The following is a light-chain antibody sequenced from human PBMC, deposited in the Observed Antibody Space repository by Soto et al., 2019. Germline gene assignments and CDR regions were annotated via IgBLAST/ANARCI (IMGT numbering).Light chain of an antibody. CDR1: QSLVYADGNTY. Sequence: DVVMTQSPLSLPVTLGQSASISCTSSQSLVYADGNTYLNWLQQRPGQSPRRLIYKGFNRDPGVPDRFSGSASGSEFTLTISRVEAEDIGVYYCMQTAHWPYTFGRGTKVDIK. V-gene: IGKV2-30*01. CDR2: KGF. CDR3: MQTAHWPYT. J-gene: IGKJ2*01.